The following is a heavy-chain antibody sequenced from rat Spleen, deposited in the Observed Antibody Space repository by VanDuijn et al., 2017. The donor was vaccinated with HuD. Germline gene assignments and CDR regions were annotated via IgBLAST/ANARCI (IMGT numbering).Heavy chain of an antibody. V-gene: IGHV2-30*01. CDR1: GFSLTSYN. Sequence: QVQLKESGPGLVQPSQTLSLTCTVAGFSLTSYNVHWVRQPPGKGLEWMGVMWSGGSTAYNSSFKSRLSVSRDIPKSQVVLKMNSMQTEDTATYHCVRANRESYAHFDYWGQGIMVTVSS. CDR3: VRANRESYAHFDY. D-gene: IGHD1-12*01. CDR2: MWSGGST. J-gene: IGHJ2*01.